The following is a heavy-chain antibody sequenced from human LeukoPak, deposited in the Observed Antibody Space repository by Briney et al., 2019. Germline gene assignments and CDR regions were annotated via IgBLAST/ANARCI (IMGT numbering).Heavy chain of an antibody. V-gene: IGHV4-34*01. CDR3: ARGSRGSNYDFWSGYYTQHYFDY. Sequence: KPSETLSLTCAVYGGSFSGYYWSWIRQPPGKGLEWIGEINHSGSTNYNPSLKSRVTISVDTSKNQFSLKLSSVTAADTAVYYCARGSRGSNYDFWSGYYTQHYFDYWGQGTLVTVSS. CDR2: INHSGST. J-gene: IGHJ4*02. CDR1: GGSFSGYY. D-gene: IGHD3-3*01.